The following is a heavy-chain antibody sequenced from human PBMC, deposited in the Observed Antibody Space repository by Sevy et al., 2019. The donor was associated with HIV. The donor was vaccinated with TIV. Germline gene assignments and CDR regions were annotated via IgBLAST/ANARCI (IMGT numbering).Heavy chain of an antibody. Sequence: SETLSLTCTVSGGSISSSSYYWGWIRQPPGKGLEWIGSIYYSGSTYYNPSLKSRVTISVDTSKNQFSLKLSSVTAADTAVYYCATRLGYCSGSSCYPPEYFHHWGQGTLVTVSS. CDR3: ATRLGYCSGSSCYPPEYFHH. CDR2: IYYSGST. V-gene: IGHV4-39*01. D-gene: IGHD2-15*01. J-gene: IGHJ1*01. CDR1: GGSISSSSYY.